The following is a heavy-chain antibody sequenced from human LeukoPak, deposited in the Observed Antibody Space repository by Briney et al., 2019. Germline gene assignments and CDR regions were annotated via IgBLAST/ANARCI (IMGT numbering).Heavy chain of an antibody. CDR3: ARDFFHGHCSGLTCFLLDS. Sequence: GASVKVSCKASGYTFTRYGITWVRQAPGQGLEWMGWISAYNGNTNYAQKFQGRLTVTTDTSTNPAYMELRSLRPDDTAVYYCARDFFHGHCSGLTCFLLDSWGQGSLVTVSS. V-gene: IGHV1-18*01. D-gene: IGHD2-15*01. J-gene: IGHJ4*02. CDR1: GYTFTRYG. CDR2: ISAYNGNT.